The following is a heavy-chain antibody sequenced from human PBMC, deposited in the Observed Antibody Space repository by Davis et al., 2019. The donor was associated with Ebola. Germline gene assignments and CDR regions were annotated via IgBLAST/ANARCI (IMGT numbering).Heavy chain of an antibody. CDR3: ANTWGSASY. D-gene: IGHD3-16*01. J-gene: IGHJ4*02. V-gene: IGHV3-30-3*01. CDR2: ISYDGSNK. CDR1: GFTFSSYA. Sequence: GESLKISCAASGFTFSSYAMHWVRQAPGKGLEWVAVISYDGSNKYYADSVEGRFTISRDNSKNTLYLQMNSLRAEDTAVYYCANTWGSASYWGQGTLVTVSS.